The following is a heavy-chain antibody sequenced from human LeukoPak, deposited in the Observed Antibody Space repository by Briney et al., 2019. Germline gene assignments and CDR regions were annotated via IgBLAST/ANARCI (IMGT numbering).Heavy chain of an antibody. CDR1: GGSFSSYY. V-gene: IGHV4-34*01. CDR3: ATVEGEFLRGYTFDH. D-gene: IGHD3-16*01. CDR2: INHSGST. Sequence: SETLSLTCAVYGGSFSSYYWSWIRQPPGKGLEWIGEINHSGSTNYNPSLNSRVTVSLDTSKNQFSLSLKSVTAADTAVYYCATVEGEFLRGYTFDHWGQGILVTVSS. J-gene: IGHJ4*02.